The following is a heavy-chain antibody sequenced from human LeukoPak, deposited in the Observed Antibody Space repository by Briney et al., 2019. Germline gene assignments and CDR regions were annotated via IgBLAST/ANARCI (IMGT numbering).Heavy chain of an antibody. D-gene: IGHD2-15*01. CDR2: INHSGST. J-gene: IGHJ4*02. Sequence: SETLSLTCAVYGGSFSGYYWSWIRQPPGKGLEWIGEINHSGSTNYNPSLKSRVTISVDTSKNQFSLKLSSVTAADTAVYYCARTAFGYCSGGSCYGFDYWGQGTLVTVSS. V-gene: IGHV4-34*09. CDR1: GGSFSGYY. CDR3: ARTAFGYCSGGSCYGFDY.